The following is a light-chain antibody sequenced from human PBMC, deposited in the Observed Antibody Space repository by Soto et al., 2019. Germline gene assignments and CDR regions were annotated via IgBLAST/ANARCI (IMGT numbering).Light chain of an antibody. J-gene: IGKJ1*01. CDR3: QQYGSSRWT. V-gene: IGKV3-20*01. Sequence: EIVLTQSPGALSLSPGERATLSCRASQSVSSIYLAWYQQKPGQAPRLLIYGASSRATGIPDRFSDSGSGTDFTLTISRLEPEDLAVYYCQQYGSSRWTFCQGTKVEI. CDR1: QSVSSIY. CDR2: GAS.